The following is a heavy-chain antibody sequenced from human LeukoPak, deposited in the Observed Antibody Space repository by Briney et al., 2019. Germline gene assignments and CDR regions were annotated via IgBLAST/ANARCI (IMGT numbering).Heavy chain of an antibody. V-gene: IGHV3-21*05. J-gene: IGHJ4*02. CDR2: ISSSSSYI. Sequence: GGSLRLSCAASGFTFSSYSMNWVRQAPGKGLEWVSYISSSSSYIYYADSVKGRFTISRDNAKNSLYLQMNSPRAEDTAVYYCARWVTTIDYWGQGTLVTVSS. CDR3: ARWVTTIDY. CDR1: GFTFSSYS. D-gene: IGHD4-17*01.